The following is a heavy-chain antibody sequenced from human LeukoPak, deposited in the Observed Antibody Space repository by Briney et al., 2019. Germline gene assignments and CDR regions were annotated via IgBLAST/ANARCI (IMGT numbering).Heavy chain of an antibody. J-gene: IGHJ4*02. CDR2: ISGSGGST. Sequence: PGGSLRLSCAASGFTFSNYAMSWVRQAPGKGLEWVSAISGSGGSTYYADSVKGRFTISRDNSKNTLSLQMSSLRAEDTAVYYCAKELKVAVTGTVGFDYWGQGTLVTVSS. D-gene: IGHD6-13*01. CDR1: GFTFSNYA. CDR3: AKELKVAVTGTVGFDY. V-gene: IGHV3-23*01.